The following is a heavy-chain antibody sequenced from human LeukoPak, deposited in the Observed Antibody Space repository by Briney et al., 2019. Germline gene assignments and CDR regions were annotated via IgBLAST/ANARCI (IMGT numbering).Heavy chain of an antibody. Sequence: GGSLRLSCAASGFTFSSYGMHWVRQAPGKGLEWVAVISSDGSNEYYADSVKGRFTISRDNSKNTLYLQMNSLRAEDTAVYYCAKEGKVATIEEGFDYWGQGNLVTVSS. CDR2: ISSDGSNE. J-gene: IGHJ4*02. CDR1: GFTFSSYG. V-gene: IGHV3-30*18. D-gene: IGHD5-12*01. CDR3: AKEGKVATIEEGFDY.